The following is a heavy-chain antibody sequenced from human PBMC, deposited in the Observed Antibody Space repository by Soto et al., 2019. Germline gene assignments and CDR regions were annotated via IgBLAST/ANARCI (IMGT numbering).Heavy chain of an antibody. CDR1: GFTFSSYA. V-gene: IGHV3-23*01. Sequence: XEVLRLSSAASGFTFSSYAMSWVRQAPGKGLEWVSAISGSGGSTYYADSVKGRFTISRDNSKNTLYLQMNSLRAEDTAVYYCAKTSSTLYYYYGMDVWGQGTTVTVSS. J-gene: IGHJ6*02. D-gene: IGHD2-2*01. CDR2: ISGSGGST. CDR3: AKTSSTLYYYYGMDV.